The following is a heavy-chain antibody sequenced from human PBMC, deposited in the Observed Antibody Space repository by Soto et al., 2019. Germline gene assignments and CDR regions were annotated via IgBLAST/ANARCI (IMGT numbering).Heavy chain of an antibody. CDR3: ARDLV. CDR2: ISYDGSNK. Sequence: QVQLVESGGCVVQPGRSLRLSCAASGFTFSSYAMHWVRQAPGKGLEWVAVISYDGSNKYYADSVKGRFTISRDNSKNTLYLQMNSLRAEDTAVYYCARDLVWGQGTLVTVSS. CDR1: GFTFSSYA. J-gene: IGHJ4*02. V-gene: IGHV3-30-3*01. D-gene: IGHD6-6*01.